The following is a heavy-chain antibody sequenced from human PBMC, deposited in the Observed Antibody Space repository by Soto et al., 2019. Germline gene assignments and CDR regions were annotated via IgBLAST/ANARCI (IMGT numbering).Heavy chain of an antibody. V-gene: IGHV3-30-3*01. J-gene: IGHJ6*02. CDR3: ARVTALAELYGMEV. Sequence: PGGSLRLSCAASGFTFSSYAMHWFRQAPGKGLEWVAVISYDGSNKYYADSVKGRFTISRDNSKNTLYLQMNSLRAEDTAVYYCARVTALAELYGMEVRGQATTVNVSS. CDR1: GFTFSSYA. CDR2: ISYDGSNK. D-gene: IGHD1-1*01.